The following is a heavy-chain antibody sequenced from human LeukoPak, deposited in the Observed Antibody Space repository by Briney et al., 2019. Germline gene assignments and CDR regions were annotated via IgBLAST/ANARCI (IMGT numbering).Heavy chain of an antibody. J-gene: IGHJ5*01. CDR2: ITGSGDNT. CDR1: GFTFSTYA. V-gene: IGHV3-23*01. Sequence: GSLRLSCAASGFTFSTYAMSWVRQAPGKGLEWVSSITGSGDNTYSADSIKGRFTISRDNSKNTLYLQMTSLRAEDTAIYYCAKARFGGPPWDSWGQGTLVTVSS. CDR3: AKARFGGPPWDS. D-gene: IGHD3-16*01.